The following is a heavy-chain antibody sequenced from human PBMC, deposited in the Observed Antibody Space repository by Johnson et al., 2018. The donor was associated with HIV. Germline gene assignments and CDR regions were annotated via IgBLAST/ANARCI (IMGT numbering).Heavy chain of an antibody. CDR3: ARDLKGWGLPEDAFDI. D-gene: IGHD2-21*01. Sequence: QVQLVESGGGVVQPGRSLRLSCAASGFTFSSYAMHWVRQAPGKGLEWVAVISYDGSNKYYADSVKGRFTISRDNSKNTLYLQMNSRRAEDTAVYYCARDLKGWGLPEDAFDIWGQGTMVTVSS. CDR1: GFTFSSYA. CDR2: ISYDGSNK. V-gene: IGHV3-30*04. J-gene: IGHJ3*02.